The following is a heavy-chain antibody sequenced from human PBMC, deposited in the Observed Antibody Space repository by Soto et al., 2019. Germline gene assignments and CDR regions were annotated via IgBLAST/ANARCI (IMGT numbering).Heavy chain of an antibody. CDR2: IYYSGST. CDR1: GGSVSSGSYY. CDR3: VRDRSPQYTGSYYSDY. J-gene: IGHJ4*02. Sequence: PSETLSLTCTVSGGSVSSGSYYWSWIRQPPGKGLEWIGYIYYSGSTNYNPSLKSRDTISVDTSKNQFSLKLSSLSAADTALYFCVRDRSPQYTGSYYSDYWGQGTLVTVSS. V-gene: IGHV4-61*01. D-gene: IGHD1-26*01.